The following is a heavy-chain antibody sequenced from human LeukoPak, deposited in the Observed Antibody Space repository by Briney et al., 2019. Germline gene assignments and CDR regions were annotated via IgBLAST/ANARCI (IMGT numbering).Heavy chain of an antibody. J-gene: IGHJ4*02. CDR1: GFTFSNYA. D-gene: IGHD5-12*01. CDR2: ISGSGGST. Sequence: TGGSLRLSCVASGFTFSNYAMSWVRQTPGKGLEWVSSISGSGGSTHYADSVKGRFTISRDNSKNILYLQMNSLRAEDTAVYYCAKDWMSTIINYFDYRGQGTLVTVSS. CDR3: AKDWMSTIINYFDY. V-gene: IGHV3-23*01.